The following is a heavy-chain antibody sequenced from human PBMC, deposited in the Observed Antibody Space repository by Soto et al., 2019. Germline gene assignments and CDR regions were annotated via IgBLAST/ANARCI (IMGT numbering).Heavy chain of an antibody. CDR1: GGTFSSYA. Sequence: ASVKVSCKASGGTFSSYAISWVRQAPGQGLEWMGGIIPIFGTANYAQKFQGRVTITADKSTSTAYMELSSLRSEDTAVYYCARDNTVAGTPYYFDYWGQGTLVTVSS. CDR2: IIPIFGTA. D-gene: IGHD6-19*01. CDR3: ARDNTVAGTPYYFDY. V-gene: IGHV1-69*06. J-gene: IGHJ4*02.